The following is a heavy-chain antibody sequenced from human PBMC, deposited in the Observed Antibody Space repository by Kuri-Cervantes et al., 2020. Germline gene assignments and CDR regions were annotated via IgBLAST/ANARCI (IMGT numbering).Heavy chain of an antibody. J-gene: IGHJ4*02. V-gene: IGHV1-8*01. D-gene: IGHD3-10*01. Sequence: ASVKVSCKASGCTFTSYDINWVRQATGQGLEWMGWMNPNSGNTGYGQKFQGRVTITRDTSASTAYMELSSLRSEDTAVYYCARGGGTMVRGVIISPWYFDYWGQGTLVTVSS. CDR3: ARGGGTMVRGVIISPWYFDY. CDR1: GCTFTSYD. CDR2: MNPNSGNT.